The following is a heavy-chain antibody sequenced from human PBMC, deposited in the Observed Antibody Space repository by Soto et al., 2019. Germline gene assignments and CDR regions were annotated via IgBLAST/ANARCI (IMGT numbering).Heavy chain of an antibody. D-gene: IGHD2-21*01. CDR1: GVTFSTSG. CDR2: IIPLFGTP. J-gene: IGHJ4*03. CDR3: ASVSAAICGGGNCYRLDSYFDS. Sequence: QVQLVQSGAEVKKPGSSLKVSCKTSGVTFSTSGISWVRQGPGHGVEWMGGIIPLFGTPKYARKFQGRVSTTTDDSTTTTYPELSGISSDDTAIYYCASVSAAICGGGNCYRLDSYFDSWGQGSQVVVSS. V-gene: IGHV1-69*01.